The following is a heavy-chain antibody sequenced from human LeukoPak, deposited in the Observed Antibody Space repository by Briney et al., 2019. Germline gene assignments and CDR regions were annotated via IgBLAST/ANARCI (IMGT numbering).Heavy chain of an antibody. V-gene: IGHV3-48*01. D-gene: IGHD6-19*01. J-gene: IGHJ3*02. CDR2: ISSSSSTI. CDR1: GFTFSSYS. CDR3: ARDGSSGWIAAFDI. Sequence: GGSLRLSCAASGFTFSSYSMNWVRQAPGKGLEWVSYISSSSSTIYYADSVKGRFTISRDNAKNSLYLQMNSLRAEDTAVYYCARDGSSGWIAAFDIWGQGTMVTVSS.